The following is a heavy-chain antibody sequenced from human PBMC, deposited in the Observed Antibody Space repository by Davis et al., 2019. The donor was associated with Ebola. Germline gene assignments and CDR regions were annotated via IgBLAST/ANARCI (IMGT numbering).Heavy chain of an antibody. CDR1: GGSFSGYY. V-gene: IGHV4-34*01. J-gene: IGHJ6*02. Sequence: GSLRLSCAVYGGSFSGYYWSWIRQPPGKGLEWIGEINHSGSTNYNPSLKSRVTISVDTSKNQFSLKLSSVTAADTAVYYCAREVRLPSGSYDYYYHGMDVWGRGTTVIVSS. CDR2: INHSGST. D-gene: IGHD3-16*01. CDR3: AREVRLPSGSYDYYYHGMDV.